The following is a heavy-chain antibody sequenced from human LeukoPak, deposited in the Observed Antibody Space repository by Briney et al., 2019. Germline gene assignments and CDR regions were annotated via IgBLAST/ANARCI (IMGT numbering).Heavy chain of an antibody. CDR2: ISAYNGNT. CDR1: GYTFTSYG. D-gene: IGHD3-22*01. CDR3: ARGPPYDSSGYYYGGGAWDY. V-gene: IGHV1-18*01. Sequence: ASVTVSCTASGYTFTSYGISWVRQAPGQGLEWMGWISAYNGNTNYAQKLQGRVTMTTDTSTSTAYMELRSLRSDDTAVYYCARGPPYDSSGYYYGGGAWDYWGQGTLVTVSS. J-gene: IGHJ4*02.